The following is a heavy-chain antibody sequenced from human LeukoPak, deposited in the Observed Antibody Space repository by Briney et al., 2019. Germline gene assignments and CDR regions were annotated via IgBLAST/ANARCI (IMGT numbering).Heavy chain of an antibody. CDR2: IYTSGST. CDR3: ARGTYGVLGVPIYYFDY. J-gene: IGHJ4*02. Sequence: PSETLSLTCTVSGGSISSYYWSWIRQPAGKGLEWNGRIYTSGSTNYNPSLKSRVTMSVDTSKNQFSLKLSSVTAADTAVYYCARGTYGVLGVPIYYFDYWGQGTLVTVSS. CDR1: GGSISSYY. V-gene: IGHV4-4*07. D-gene: IGHD4-17*01.